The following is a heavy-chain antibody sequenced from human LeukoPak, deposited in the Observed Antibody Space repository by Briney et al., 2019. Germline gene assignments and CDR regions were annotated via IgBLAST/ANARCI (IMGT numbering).Heavy chain of an antibody. D-gene: IGHD3-9*01. Sequence: SVKDSCKASGGTSSSYAISWVRQAPGQRLEWMGGIIPIFGTANYAQKFQGRVTITADESTSTAYMELSSLRSEDTAVYYCARDKRAYYDILTGYQYYFDYWGQGTLVTVSS. CDR2: IIPIFGTA. V-gene: IGHV1-69*13. CDR1: GGTSSSYA. J-gene: IGHJ4*02. CDR3: ARDKRAYYDILTGYQYYFDY.